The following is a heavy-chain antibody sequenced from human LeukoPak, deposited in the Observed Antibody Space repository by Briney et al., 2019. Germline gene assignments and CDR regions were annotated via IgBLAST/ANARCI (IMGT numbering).Heavy chain of an antibody. V-gene: IGHV4-61*08. Sequence: PSETLSLTCTVSGGSVSSGGYYWSWIRQPPGKGLEWIGYIYYSGSTNYNPSLKSRVTISVDTSKNQFSLKLSSVTAADTAVYYRARGQFGEGDPWGQGTLVTVSS. D-gene: IGHD3-10*01. CDR2: IYYSGST. J-gene: IGHJ5*02. CDR3: ARGQFGEGDP. CDR1: GGSVSSGGYY.